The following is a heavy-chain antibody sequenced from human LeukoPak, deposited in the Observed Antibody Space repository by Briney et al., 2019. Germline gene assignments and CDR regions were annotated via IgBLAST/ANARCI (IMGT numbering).Heavy chain of an antibody. CDR3: ASIYYYDSSGSRDGAFDI. J-gene: IGHJ3*02. D-gene: IGHD3-22*01. Sequence: SETLSLTCTVSGGSISSYYWSWIRQPPGKGLEWIGYIYYSGSTNYNPSLKSRVTISVDTSKNQFSLKLSSVTAAGTAVYYCASIYYYDSSGSRDGAFDIWGQGTMVTVSS. CDR1: GGSISSYY. V-gene: IGHV4-59*12. CDR2: IYYSGST.